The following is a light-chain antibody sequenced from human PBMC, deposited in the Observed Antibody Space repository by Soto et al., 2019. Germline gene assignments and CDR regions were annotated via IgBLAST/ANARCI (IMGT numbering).Light chain of an antibody. J-gene: IGKJ2*01. CDR2: AAS. V-gene: IGKV1-39*01. CDR1: QSISSY. Sequence: DIQMTQSPSSLSASVGDRVTITCRASQSISSYLNWYQQKPGKAPKLLIYAASSLQSGVTSRFSGSGSGTDFTLTISSLQPEDFATYYCQQSYSTPYTFGQGPKLEIK. CDR3: QQSYSTPYT.